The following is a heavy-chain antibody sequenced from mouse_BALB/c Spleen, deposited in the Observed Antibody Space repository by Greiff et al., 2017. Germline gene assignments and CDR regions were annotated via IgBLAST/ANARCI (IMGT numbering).Heavy chain of an antibody. Sequence: EVQRVESGAELVKPGASVKLSCTASGFNIKDTYMHWVKQRPEQGLEWIGRIDPENGNTKYDPKFQGKATITADTSSNTAYLQLSSLTSEDTAVYYCASLYYGSSWFAYWGQGTLVTVSA. D-gene: IGHD1-1*01. V-gene: IGHV14-3*02. CDR2: IDPENGNT. J-gene: IGHJ3*01. CDR3: ASLYYGSSWFAY. CDR1: GFNIKDTY.